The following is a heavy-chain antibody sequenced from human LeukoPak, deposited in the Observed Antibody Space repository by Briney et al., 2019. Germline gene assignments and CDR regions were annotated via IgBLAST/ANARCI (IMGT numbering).Heavy chain of an antibody. V-gene: IGHV5-51*01. CDR2: IYPGDSDT. CDR3: ARADYGDYVKLRYFDL. Sequence: GESLKISCKGSGYSFTSFSIGWVRQMPGKGLEWMGVIYPGDSDTRYSPSFQGQVTISADKSISTAYLQWSSLKASDTAMYYCARADYGDYVKLRYFDLWGRGTLVTVSS. D-gene: IGHD4-17*01. CDR1: GYSFTSFS. J-gene: IGHJ2*01.